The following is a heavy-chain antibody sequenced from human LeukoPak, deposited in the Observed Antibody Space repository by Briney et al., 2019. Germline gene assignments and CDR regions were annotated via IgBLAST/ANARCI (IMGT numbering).Heavy chain of an antibody. CDR3: ATTSQLGSYNWFDP. J-gene: IGHJ5*02. CDR1: GASLSDYY. D-gene: IGHD6-6*01. V-gene: IGHV4-34*01. Sequence: SETLSLTCAVYGASLSDYYWSWIRQPPGKGLEWIGEIDHIGVTKYNPSLKGRVTISRDTSKNQFSLDLTSVTAADMAVYYCATTSQLGSYNWFDPWGQGTLVTVSS. CDR2: IDHIGVT.